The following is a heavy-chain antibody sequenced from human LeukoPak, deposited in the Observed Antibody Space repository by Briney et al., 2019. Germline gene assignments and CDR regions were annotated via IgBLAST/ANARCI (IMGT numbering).Heavy chain of an antibody. CDR1: GFTFSSYG. CDR2: ISYDGSNK. D-gene: IGHD2-15*01. V-gene: IGHV3-30*18. J-gene: IGHJ6*02. CDR3: AKDWWYCSGGSCYGMDV. Sequence: GGSLRLSCAASGFTFSSYGMPWVRQAPGKGLEWVAVISYDGSNKYYADSVKGRFTISRDNSKNTLYLQMNSLRAEDAAVYYCAKDWWYCSGGSCYGMDVWGQGTTVIVSS.